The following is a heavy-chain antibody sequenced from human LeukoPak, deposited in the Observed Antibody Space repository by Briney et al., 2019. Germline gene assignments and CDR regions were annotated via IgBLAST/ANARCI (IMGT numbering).Heavy chain of an antibody. D-gene: IGHD6-19*01. CDR1: GFTFSSYG. V-gene: IGHV3-33*01. Sequence: PGGSLRLSCAASGFTFSSYGMHWVRQAPGKGLEWVAVIWYDGSNKYYADSVKGGFTIYRDNSKNTLYLQMNSLRAEDTAVYYCARVTLVGGWIDYWGQGTPVTVSS. CDR3: ARVTLVGGWIDY. J-gene: IGHJ4*02. CDR2: IWYDGSNK.